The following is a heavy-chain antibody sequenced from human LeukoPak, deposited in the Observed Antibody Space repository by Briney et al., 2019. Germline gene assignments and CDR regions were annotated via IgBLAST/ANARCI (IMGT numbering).Heavy chain of an antibody. Sequence: GSSVKVSCKASGGTFNSYAISWVRQAPGQGLEWMGGIIPIFGTTNYARKFRGRVTLTADKSTRTAYMELSSLRSEDTAVYYCARVVGGSSWYSLVKYYYYYMDVWGKGTTVTISS. D-gene: IGHD6-13*01. V-gene: IGHV1-69*06. CDR3: ARVVGGSSWYSLVKYYYYYMDV. CDR2: IIPIFGTT. J-gene: IGHJ6*03. CDR1: GGTFNSYA.